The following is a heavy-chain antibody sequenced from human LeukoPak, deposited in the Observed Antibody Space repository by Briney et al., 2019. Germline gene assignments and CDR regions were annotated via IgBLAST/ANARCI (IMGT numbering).Heavy chain of an antibody. V-gene: IGHV4-61*01. Sequence: SETLSLTCTVSGGSISSSSYYWSWIRQPPGKGLEWIGYIYYSGSTNYNPSLKSRVTISVDTSKNQFSLKLSSVTAADTAVYYCARAHDYGEDFDYWGQGTLVTVSS. J-gene: IGHJ4*02. CDR3: ARAHDYGEDFDY. CDR2: IYYSGST. CDR1: GGSISSSSYY. D-gene: IGHD4-17*01.